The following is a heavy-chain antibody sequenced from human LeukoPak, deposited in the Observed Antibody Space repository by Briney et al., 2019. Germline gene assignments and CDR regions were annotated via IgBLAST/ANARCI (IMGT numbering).Heavy chain of an antibody. CDR3: ARALRIAAAGTYYFDY. D-gene: IGHD6-13*01. CDR1: GGSFSGYY. J-gene: IGHJ4*02. V-gene: IGHV4-34*01. CDR2: INHSGST. Sequence: PSETLSLTCAVYGGSFSGYYWSWIRQPPGKGLEWIGEINHSGSTNYNPSLKSRVTISVDTSKNQFSLKLSSVTAADTAVYYCARALRIAAAGTYYFDYWGQGTLVTVSS.